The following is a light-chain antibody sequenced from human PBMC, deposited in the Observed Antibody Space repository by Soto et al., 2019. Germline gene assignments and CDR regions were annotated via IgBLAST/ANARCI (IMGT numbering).Light chain of an antibody. Sequence: EIVLIQSPGTLSLSPGERATLSCRASQSVRTTSLAWYQQRPGQPPRLLIYGASFSATGIPDRFSGGGAGTDFTLTIRRLEPEDFAVYYCQQYQQYPTSHSTFGQGTKVEIK. CDR2: GAS. V-gene: IGKV3-20*01. CDR3: QQYQQYPTSHST. CDR1: QSVRTTS. J-gene: IGKJ1*01.